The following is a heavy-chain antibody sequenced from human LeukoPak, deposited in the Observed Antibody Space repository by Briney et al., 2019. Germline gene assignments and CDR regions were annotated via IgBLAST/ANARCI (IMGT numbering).Heavy chain of an antibody. Sequence: ASVKVSCKASGYTFTSYYINWVRQATGQGLEWMGIINPSVGSTSYAQKFQGRVTMTRDMSTSTVYMELSSLRSEDTAVYYCARWETTVTSHGAFDIWGQGTMVTVSS. V-gene: IGHV1-46*01. CDR1: GYTFTSYY. D-gene: IGHD4-17*01. CDR3: ARWETTVTSHGAFDI. CDR2: INPSVGST. J-gene: IGHJ3*02.